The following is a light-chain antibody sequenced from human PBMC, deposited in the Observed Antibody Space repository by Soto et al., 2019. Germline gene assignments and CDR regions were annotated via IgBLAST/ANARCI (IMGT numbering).Light chain of an antibody. V-gene: IGLV1-40*01. Sequence: QSVLTQPPSVSGAPGQRVIISCTGSDSNIGARYHVHWYQQLPGKAPRLIMYANSNRPSGVPDRFSGSKSGSSASLAISGLQADDEATYYCQSYDSNLSGRVFGEGTKLPVL. CDR1: DSNIGARYH. CDR2: ANS. CDR3: QSYDSNLSGRV. J-gene: IGLJ3*02.